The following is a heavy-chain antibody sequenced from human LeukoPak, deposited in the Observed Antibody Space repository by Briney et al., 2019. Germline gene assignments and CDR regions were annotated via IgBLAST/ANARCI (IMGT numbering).Heavy chain of an antibody. CDR2: IRYDGSNK. V-gene: IGHV3-30*02. Sequence: GGSLRLSCAASGFTFSSYGMHWVRQAPGKGLEWVAFIRYDGSNKYYADSVKGRFTISRDNAKNSLYLQMNSLRAEDTAAYYCARDVSSGWNLFDYWGQGTLVTVSS. D-gene: IGHD6-19*01. J-gene: IGHJ4*02. CDR3: ARDVSSGWNLFDY. CDR1: GFTFSSYG.